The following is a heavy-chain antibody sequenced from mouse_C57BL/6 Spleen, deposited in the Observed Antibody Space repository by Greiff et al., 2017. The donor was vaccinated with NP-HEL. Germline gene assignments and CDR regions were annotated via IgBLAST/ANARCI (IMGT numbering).Heavy chain of an antibody. D-gene: IGHD1-1*02. CDR3: TRQGITILDY. CDR2: ISTGGVYI. V-gene: IGHV5-9-1*02. J-gene: IGHJ2*01. Sequence: EVKLMESGEGLVKPGGSLKLSCAASGFTFSSYSMPWVRQIPEKSLEWVAYISTGGVYIYYADTVKSRFTISRDNARNTLYLQMSSLKSEDTAMYYCTRQGITILDYWGQGTTLTVSS. CDR1: GFTFSSYS.